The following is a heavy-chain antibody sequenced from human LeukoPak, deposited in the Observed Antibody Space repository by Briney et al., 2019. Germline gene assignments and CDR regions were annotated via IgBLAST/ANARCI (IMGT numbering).Heavy chain of an antibody. D-gene: IGHD2-2*01. J-gene: IGHJ6*03. CDR2: ISYDGSNK. Sequence: PGGSLRLSCAASGFTFSSYGMHWVRQAPGKGPEWVAVISYDGSNKYYADSVKGRFTISRDNSKNTLYLQMNSLRAEDTAVYYCAKDRLSSSMDVWGKGTTVTVSS. CDR1: GFTFSSYG. V-gene: IGHV3-30*18. CDR3: AKDRLSSSMDV.